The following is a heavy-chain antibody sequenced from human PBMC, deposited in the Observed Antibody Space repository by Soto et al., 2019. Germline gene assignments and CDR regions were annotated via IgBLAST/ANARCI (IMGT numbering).Heavy chain of an antibody. V-gene: IGHV4-4*02. J-gene: IGHJ4*02. CDR3: AREQGAKARE. Sequence: QVQLQESGPGLVRPSGPVSPTSAVSGAPIGSDIWWGWVRQPPGKALEWIGEIHHSGSTNYNPSLKSRVTMSVVPSKDLFSLTLNSVTAADTAFCYCAREQGAKAREWGQRTRV. CDR1: GAPIGSDIW. CDR2: IHHSGST.